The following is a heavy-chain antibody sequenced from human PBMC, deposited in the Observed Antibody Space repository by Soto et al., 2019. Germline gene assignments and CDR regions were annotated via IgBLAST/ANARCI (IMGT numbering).Heavy chain of an antibody. CDR3: ARREGSGSRAFDF. Sequence: QVHLVQSGAEVKKPGSSVKVSCKASGDTFSTYNINWVRQAPGQRLEWMGRIIPMRGMSNYALKFQGRVTSTADRSTTTVYLHLGSLRSDETAVYYFARREGSGSRAFDFGGQGTLVTVSS. V-gene: IGHV1-69*02. CDR2: IIPMRGMS. CDR1: GDTFSTYN. J-gene: IGHJ4*02. D-gene: IGHD3-10*01.